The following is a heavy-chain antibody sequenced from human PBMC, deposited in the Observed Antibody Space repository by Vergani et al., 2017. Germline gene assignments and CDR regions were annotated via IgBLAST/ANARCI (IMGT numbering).Heavy chain of an antibody. D-gene: IGHD2-15*01. J-gene: IGHJ4*02. CDR1: GYIFKNNY. Sequence: QVQLVQSGAAVKKPGASAKVSCTASGYIFKNNYMHWLRLASGQGFQWMGVVNFVTGAATSPQKFEGRITMTRDTSTATFYMDLSSLKYEDTAIYYCARSIGYCTSGSCRPYYFDLWGQGTLVTVSS. CDR3: ARSIGYCTSGSCRPYYFDL. V-gene: IGHV1-46*02. CDR2: VNFVTGAA.